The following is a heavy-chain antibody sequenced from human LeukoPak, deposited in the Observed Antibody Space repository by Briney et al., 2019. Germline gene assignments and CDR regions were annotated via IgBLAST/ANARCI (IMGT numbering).Heavy chain of an antibody. D-gene: IGHD3-16*01. CDR2: INPSSGVT. CDR3: ARRGFDS. V-gene: IGHV1-2*06. J-gene: IGHJ4*02. CDR1: GYTFTGYY. Sequence: GASVKVSCKASGYTFTGYYIHWVRQAPGQGLEWMGRINPSSGVTCYVQKFEGRVTMTRDTSVSTVYMEVGNLTSDDTAMYFCARRGFDSWGQGTLVTVSS.